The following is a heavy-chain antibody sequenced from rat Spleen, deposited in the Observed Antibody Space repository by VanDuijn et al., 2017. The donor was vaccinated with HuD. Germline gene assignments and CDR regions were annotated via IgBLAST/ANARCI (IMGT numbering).Heavy chain of an antibody. CDR3: ARDVITIAAGVMDA. Sequence: QVQLKESGPGLVQPSQTLSLTCTVAGFSLTNYNVHWVRQPPGKGLEWMGVIWNTGGTRYNSALKSRLSISKDTSKSQVFLKMNSLQTEDTATYYCARDVITIAAGVMDAWGQGASVTVSS. V-gene: IGHV2-41*01. D-gene: IGHD1-2*01. J-gene: IGHJ4*01. CDR1: GFSLTNYN. CDR2: IWNTGGT.